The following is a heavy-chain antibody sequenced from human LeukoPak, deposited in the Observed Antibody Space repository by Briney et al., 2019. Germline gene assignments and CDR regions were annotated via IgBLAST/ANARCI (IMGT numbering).Heavy chain of an antibody. J-gene: IGHJ5*02. Sequence: ASVKVSCKASGYTFTSNAMNWVRQAPGQGLEWMGIINPSGGSTSYAQKFQGRVTMTRDMSTSTDYMELSSLRSEDTAVYYCARDNSVEDTAWWFDPWGQGTLVTVSS. V-gene: IGHV1-46*01. CDR1: GYTFTSNA. CDR2: INPSGGST. D-gene: IGHD4-23*01. CDR3: ARDNSVEDTAWWFDP.